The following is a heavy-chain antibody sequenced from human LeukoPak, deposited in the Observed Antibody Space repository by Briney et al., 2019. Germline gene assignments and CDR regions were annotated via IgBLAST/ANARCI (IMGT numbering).Heavy chain of an antibody. Sequence: GGSLRLSCAASGFTFSSYAMSWVRQAPGKGLEWVSAISGSGGSTYYADSVKGRFTISRDNSRNTLCLQMNSLRAEDTAVYYCAKAGYSSSPTSYYYYGMDVWGQGTTVTVSS. J-gene: IGHJ6*02. CDR2: ISGSGGST. V-gene: IGHV3-23*01. CDR3: AKAGYSSSPTSYYYYGMDV. D-gene: IGHD6-6*01. CDR1: GFTFSSYA.